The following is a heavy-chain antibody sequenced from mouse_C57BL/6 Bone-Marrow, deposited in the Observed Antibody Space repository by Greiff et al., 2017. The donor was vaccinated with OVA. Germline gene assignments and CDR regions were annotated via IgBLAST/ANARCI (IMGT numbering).Heavy chain of an antibody. D-gene: IGHD1-1*01. Sequence: QVQLQQPGAELVKPGASVKLSCKASGYTFTSYWMQWVKQRPGQGLEWIGEIDPSDSYTNYNQKFKGKATLTVDTSSSTAYMQLSSLTSEDSAVYYCAREGYYGRPSYWYFDVWGTGTTVTVSS. CDR2: IDPSDSYT. J-gene: IGHJ1*03. V-gene: IGHV1-50*01. CDR1: GYTFTSYW. CDR3: AREGYYGRPSYWYFDV.